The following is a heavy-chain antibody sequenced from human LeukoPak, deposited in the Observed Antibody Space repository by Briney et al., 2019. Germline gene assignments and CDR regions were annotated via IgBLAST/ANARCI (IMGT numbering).Heavy chain of an antibody. CDR1: GFTVSSNY. CDR2: IYSAGTT. Sequence: PGGSLRLSCAASGFTVSSNYISWVRHAPGKGLEWVSVIYSAGTTYYADSVKGRFTISRDNSKNTLYLQMNSLRVEDTAVYYCASQSTPVLPFDIWGQGTMVTVSS. CDR3: ASQSTPVLPFDI. V-gene: IGHV3-66*04. J-gene: IGHJ3*02.